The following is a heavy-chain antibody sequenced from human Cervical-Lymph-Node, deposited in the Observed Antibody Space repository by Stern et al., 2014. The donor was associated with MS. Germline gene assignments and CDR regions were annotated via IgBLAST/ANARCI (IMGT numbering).Heavy chain of an antibody. J-gene: IGHJ4*02. Sequence: QVQLQQSGPGLVKPSQTLSLTCTVSGGPISSGTYYWSWIRQPAGKGLEWIGRIYTSGSTDYTSPLKSRVTISVDMSKTHLSLRLTHVTAADTAVYYCARGRNGFGYDSWGQGTLATVSP. CDR3: ARGRNGFGYDS. D-gene: IGHD2-15*01. V-gene: IGHV4-61*02. CDR1: GGPISSGTYY. CDR2: IYTSGST.